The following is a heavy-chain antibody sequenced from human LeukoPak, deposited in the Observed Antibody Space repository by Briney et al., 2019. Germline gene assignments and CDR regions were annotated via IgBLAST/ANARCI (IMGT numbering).Heavy chain of an antibody. CDR2: IKSKTDRGTT. CDR1: GFTFSNAW. J-gene: IGHJ5*02. CDR3: TTGPDLNSAIVVVPAAKPNWFDP. V-gene: IGHV3-15*01. D-gene: IGHD2-2*01. Sequence: PGGSLRLSCAASGFTFSNAWMSWLRKAPGKGLEWVGRIKSKTDRGTTDYAAHVKGRFTISRDDSKNTLYLQMNSLKTEDTAVYYCTTGPDLNSAIVVVPAAKPNWFDPWGQGTLVTVSS.